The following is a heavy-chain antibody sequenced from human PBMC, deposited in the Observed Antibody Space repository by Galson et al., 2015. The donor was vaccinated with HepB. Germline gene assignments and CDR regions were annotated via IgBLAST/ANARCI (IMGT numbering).Heavy chain of an antibody. CDR3: ARGGGAGIDYYYYYMDV. Sequence: SVKVSCKASGGTFSSYAISWVRQAPGQGLEWMGGIIPIFGTANYAQKFQGRVTITADESTSTAYMELSSLRSEDTAVYYCARGGGAGIDYYYYYMDVWGKGTTVTVSS. CDR2: IIPIFGTA. J-gene: IGHJ6*03. CDR1: GGTFSSYA. D-gene: IGHD6-13*01. V-gene: IGHV1-69*13.